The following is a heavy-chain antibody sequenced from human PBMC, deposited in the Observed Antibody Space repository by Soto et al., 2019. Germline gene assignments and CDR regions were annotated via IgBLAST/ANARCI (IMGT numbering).Heavy chain of an antibody. CDR3: ARYCRGRTWYDGMDD. J-gene: IGHJ4*02. CDR2: IYHGGTT. Sequence: WSGIRQIAGRGLEWIGHIYHGGTTDYNPSLKSRITMSVDTSKNQFSLELNSVTAADTAVYYCARYCRGRTWYDGMDDWVQGTLVTVSS. V-gene: IGHV4-31*02. D-gene: IGHD2-15*01.